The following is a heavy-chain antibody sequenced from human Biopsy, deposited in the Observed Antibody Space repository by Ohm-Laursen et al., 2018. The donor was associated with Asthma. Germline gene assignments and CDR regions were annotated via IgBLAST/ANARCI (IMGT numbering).Heavy chain of an antibody. CDR3: ARVKDGYNFDY. J-gene: IGHJ4*02. D-gene: IGHD5-24*01. CDR2: IYHSGST. V-gene: IGHV4-30-2*01. Sequence: QTLSLTCAVSGGSVSSGGYSWSWIRQPPGKGLEWIGYIYHSGSTYYNPSLKSRVTISVDRSKNQFSLKLSSVTAADTAVYYCARVKDGYNFDYWGQGTLVTVSS. CDR1: GGSVSSGGYS.